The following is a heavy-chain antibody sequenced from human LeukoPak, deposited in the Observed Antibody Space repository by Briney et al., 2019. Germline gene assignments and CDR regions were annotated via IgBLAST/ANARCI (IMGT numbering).Heavy chain of an antibody. J-gene: IGHJ2*01. CDR2: IYYSGST. CDR3: AREGLWFGELLSGWYLDL. Sequence: SETLSLTCTVSGGSISSSSYYWGWIRQPPGKGLEWIGSIYYSGSTYYNPSLKSRVTISVDTSKNQFSLKLSSVTAADTAVYYCAREGLWFGELLSGWYLDLWGRGTLVTVSS. V-gene: IGHV4-39*02. D-gene: IGHD3-10*01. CDR1: GGSISSSSYY.